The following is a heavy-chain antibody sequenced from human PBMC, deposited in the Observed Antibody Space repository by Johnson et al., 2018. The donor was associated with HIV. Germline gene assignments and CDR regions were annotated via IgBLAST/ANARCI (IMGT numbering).Heavy chain of an antibody. CDR3: ARPGGDYSAFDI. D-gene: IGHD4-17*01. V-gene: IGHV3-30*04. CDR1: GFTFSSYA. J-gene: IGHJ3*02. Sequence: QVQLVESGGGLVQPGRSLRPSCAASGFTFSSYAMHWVRQAPGQGLEWVAAISSDGINTSYADSVKGRFTIPRDNSKNTLYLQMNSLRAEDTAVYYCARPGGDYSAFDIWGQGTMVTVSS. CDR2: ISSDGINT.